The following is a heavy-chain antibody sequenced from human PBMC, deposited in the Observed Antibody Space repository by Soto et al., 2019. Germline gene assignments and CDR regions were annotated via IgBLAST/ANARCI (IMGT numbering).Heavy chain of an antibody. CDR3: ARGWVKDAFDI. D-gene: IGHD2-21*01. V-gene: IGHV3-48*01. Sequence: EVQLVESGGGLVQPGGSLRLSCAATRFTFRSYSVKWVRQAPGKGLEWVSYISSSSSTIYYADSVKGRFTISRDNAKNSLYLQMNSLRAEDTAVYYCARGWVKDAFDIWGQGTMVTVSS. CDR1: RFTFRSYS. CDR2: ISSSSSTI. J-gene: IGHJ3*02.